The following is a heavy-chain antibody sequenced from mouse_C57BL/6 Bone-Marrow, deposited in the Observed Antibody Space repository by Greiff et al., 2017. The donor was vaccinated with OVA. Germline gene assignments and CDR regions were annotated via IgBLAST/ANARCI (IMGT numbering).Heavy chain of an antibody. J-gene: IGHJ4*01. CDR3: ARWFSRAMDY. D-gene: IGHD2-2*01. CDR2: IYPGDGDT. CDR1: GYAFSSSW. V-gene: IGHV1-82*01. Sequence: QVQLKQSGPELVKPGASVKISCKASGYAFSSSWMNWVKQRPGKGLEWIGRIYPGDGDTNYNGKFKGKATLTADKSSSTAYMQLSSLTSEDSAVSFCARWFSRAMDYWGQGTSVTVSS.